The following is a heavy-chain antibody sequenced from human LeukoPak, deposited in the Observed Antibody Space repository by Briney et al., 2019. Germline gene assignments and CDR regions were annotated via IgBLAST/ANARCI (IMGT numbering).Heavy chain of an antibody. J-gene: IGHJ4*02. CDR1: GLNFRSYS. D-gene: IGHD3-9*01. CDR2: IYSGGST. V-gene: IGHV3-66*01. CDR3: ASAPGILTGYDY. Sequence: GGSLRLSCAASGLNFRSYSMNWVRQAPGKGLEWVSFIYSGGSTYYADSVKGRFTISRDNSKNTLYLQMNSLRAEDTAVYYCASAPGILTGYDYWGQGTLVTVSS.